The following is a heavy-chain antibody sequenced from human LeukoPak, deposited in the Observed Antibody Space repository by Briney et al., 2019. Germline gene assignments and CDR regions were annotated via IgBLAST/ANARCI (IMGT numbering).Heavy chain of an antibody. CDR2: IYYSGNT. CDR1: GGFISSSSYY. J-gene: IGHJ4*02. D-gene: IGHD5-24*01. V-gene: IGHV4-39*01. CDR3: ARGAMTTTSTFDY. Sequence: SETLSLTCTVSGGFISSSSYYWGWIRRPPGKGLEWIGSIYYSGNTYYNPSLRGRVTISVDTSKNQFSLNLSSVTAADTAVYYCARGAMTTTSTFDYWGQGTLVTVSS.